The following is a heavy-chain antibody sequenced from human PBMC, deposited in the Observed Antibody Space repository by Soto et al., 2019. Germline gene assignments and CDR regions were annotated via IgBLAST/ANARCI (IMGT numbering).Heavy chain of an antibody. CDR1: GYAFTTYG. V-gene: IGHV1-18*01. J-gene: IGHJ4*02. Sequence: QVHLVQSGAEVKKPGASVKVSCQASGYAFTTYGITWVRQAPGQGLEWMGWISAHNGNTNYAQKLQGRVTVTRDTSTSTAYMELSSRRSDVTAGYYCARGRYGDYWGQGALVTVSS. D-gene: IGHD1-1*01. CDR3: ARGRYGDY. CDR2: ISAHNGNT.